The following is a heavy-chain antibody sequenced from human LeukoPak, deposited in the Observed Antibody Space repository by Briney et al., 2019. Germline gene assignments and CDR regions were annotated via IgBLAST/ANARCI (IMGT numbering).Heavy chain of an antibody. CDR1: GFSFITYG. Sequence: GGSLRLSCAASGFSFITYGIHWVRQAPGKGLEWVVFIRYDGSNRFYADSVRGRFTISRDNSKNTVYLQMNSLRAEDTAVYYCAKVVDYYDSSGPGYWGQGTLVTVSS. D-gene: IGHD3-22*01. V-gene: IGHV3-30*02. J-gene: IGHJ4*02. CDR2: IRYDGSNR. CDR3: AKVVDYYDSSGPGY.